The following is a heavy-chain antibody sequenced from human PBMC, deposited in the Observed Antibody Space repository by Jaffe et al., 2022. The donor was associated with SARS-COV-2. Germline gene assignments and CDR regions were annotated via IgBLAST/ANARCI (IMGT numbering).Heavy chain of an antibody. CDR1: GFTFSSRE. V-gene: IGHV3-30-3*01. CDR2: ISSDGTYK. CDR3: ARDISGSYSVDY. D-gene: IGHD1-26*01. J-gene: IGHJ4*02. Sequence: QVQLVESGGGVVQPGGSLRLSCAASGFTFSSREMHWLRQAPGKGLEWVAIISSDGTYKNYANSVKGRLTISRDNSKNTVDLQMNSLRPEDSALYYCARDISGSYSVDYWGQGTLVTVSS.